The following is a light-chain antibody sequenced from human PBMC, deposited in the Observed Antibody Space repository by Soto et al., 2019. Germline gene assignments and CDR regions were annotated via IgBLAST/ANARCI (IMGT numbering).Light chain of an antibody. Sequence: QSVLTQAPSASGTPGQRVTISCSGSSSNIGSNTVSWYQQVPGTAPKLLIYSNDQRPSGVPDRFSGSKSGTSASLAIGGLQSEDEADYYWAAWDDSLKGWVFGGGTKLTVL. J-gene: IGLJ3*02. CDR3: AAWDDSLKGWV. CDR1: SSNIGSNT. CDR2: SND. V-gene: IGLV1-44*01.